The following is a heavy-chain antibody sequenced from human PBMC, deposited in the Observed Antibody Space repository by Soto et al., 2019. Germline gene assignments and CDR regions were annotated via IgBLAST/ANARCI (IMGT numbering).Heavy chain of an antibody. J-gene: IGHJ4*02. V-gene: IGHV3-23*01. D-gene: IGHD3-22*01. CDR1: GFTFSSYA. CDR2: ISGSGGST. Sequence: GESLKISCAASGFTFSSYAMSWVRQAPGKGLEWVSAISGSGGSTYYADSVKGRFTISRDNSKNTLYLQMNSLRAEDTAVYYCAKNYDSSGYYYGGDYWGQGTLVTVSS. CDR3: AKNYDSSGYYYGGDY.